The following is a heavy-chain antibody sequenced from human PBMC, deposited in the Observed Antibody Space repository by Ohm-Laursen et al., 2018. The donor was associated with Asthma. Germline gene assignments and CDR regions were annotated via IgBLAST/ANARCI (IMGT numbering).Heavy chain of an antibody. CDR1: GYTFTSYG. Sequence: SVKVSCKASGYTFTSYGISWVRQAPGQGLEWMGWISAYNGNTNYAQKLQGRVTMTTDTSTSTAYMELRSLRSDDTAVYYCATGFNGYSSSWYVYFDYWGQGTLVTVSS. V-gene: IGHV1-18*04. CDR2: ISAYNGNT. D-gene: IGHD6-13*01. J-gene: IGHJ4*02. CDR3: ATGFNGYSSSWYVYFDY.